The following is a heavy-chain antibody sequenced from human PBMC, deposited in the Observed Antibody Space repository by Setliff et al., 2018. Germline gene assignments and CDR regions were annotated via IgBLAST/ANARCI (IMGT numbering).Heavy chain of an antibody. CDR1: GGSINSSTYNSRSYY. D-gene: IGHD1-1*01. CDR2: IYYSGNN. CDR3: ARTGTYRYFDY. J-gene: IGHJ4*02. V-gene: IGHV4-39*01. Sequence: SETLSLTCTVSGGSINSSTYNSRSYYWGWIRQPPGEGLEWIGRIYYSGNNYYNASLRSRLTISVDTSKNQFSLKLRSVTAADTAVYYCARTGTYRYFDYWGQGILVTVSS.